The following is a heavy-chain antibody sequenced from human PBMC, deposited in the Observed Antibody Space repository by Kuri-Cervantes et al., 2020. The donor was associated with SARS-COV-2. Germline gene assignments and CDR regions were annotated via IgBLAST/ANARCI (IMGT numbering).Heavy chain of an antibody. V-gene: IGHV4-39*07. Sequence: GSLRLSCTVSGGSISSSSYYWGWIRQPPGKGLEWIGSIYYSGSTYYNPSLRSRVTISVDTSKNQFSLKLSSVTAADTAVYYCARTDSYYYDSSGYYYWGQGTLVTVSS. CDR2: IYYSGST. J-gene: IGHJ4*02. CDR1: GGSISSSSYY. CDR3: ARTDSYYYDSSGYYY. D-gene: IGHD3-22*01.